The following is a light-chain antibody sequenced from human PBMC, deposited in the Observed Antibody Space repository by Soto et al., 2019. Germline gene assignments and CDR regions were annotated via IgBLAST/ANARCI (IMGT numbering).Light chain of an antibody. CDR3: QQYDTYWT. V-gene: IGKV1-5*03. Sequence: DIQMTQSPSTLSAFVGDRVTITCRASKSISSWLAWYQQKPGKAPKLLIYKASSLESGVPSRFSGSGSGTEFTLTISSLQPDDFATYYCQQYDTYWTFGQGTKVDI. J-gene: IGKJ1*01. CDR1: KSISSW. CDR2: KAS.